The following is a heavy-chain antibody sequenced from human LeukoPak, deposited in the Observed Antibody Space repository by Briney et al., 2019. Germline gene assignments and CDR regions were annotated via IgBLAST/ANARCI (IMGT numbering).Heavy chain of an antibody. V-gene: IGHV4-34*01. CDR1: GGSFSGYY. CDR3: ARDRVEMATINGAFDI. J-gene: IGHJ3*02. D-gene: IGHD5-24*01. Sequence: SETLSLTCAVYGGSFSGYYWSWIRQPPGKGLEWIGEINHSGSTNYNPSLKSRVTISVDTSKNQFSLKLSSVTAADTAVYYCARDRVEMATINGAFDIWGQGTMVTVSS. CDR2: INHSGST.